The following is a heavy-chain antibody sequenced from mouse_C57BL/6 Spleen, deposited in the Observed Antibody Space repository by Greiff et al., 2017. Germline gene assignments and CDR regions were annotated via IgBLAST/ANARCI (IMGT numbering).Heavy chain of an antibody. Sequence: QVQLQQPGAELVKPGASVQLSCKASGYTFTSYWMQWVKQRPGQGLEWIGEIDPSDSYTNYNHKFTGKATLTVDTSSSTAYMQLSSLASEDSAVYYGASWSDDWGKGTTLTVSS. CDR2: IDPSDSYT. J-gene: IGHJ2*01. V-gene: IGHV1-50*01. CDR3: ASWSDD. CDR1: GYTFTSYW.